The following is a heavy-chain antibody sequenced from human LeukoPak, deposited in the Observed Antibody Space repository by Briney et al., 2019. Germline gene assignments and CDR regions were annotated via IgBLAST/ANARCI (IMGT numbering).Heavy chain of an antibody. V-gene: IGHV5-10-1*01. Sequence: GESLKISRKASGYSFTSYWISWVRQMPGKGLEWMGRIDPSDSYTNYSPSFQGHVTISADKSISTAYLQWSSLKASDTAMYYCARVVGATTWFDPWGQGTLVTVSS. J-gene: IGHJ5*02. CDR1: GYSFTSYW. D-gene: IGHD1-26*01. CDR2: IDPSDSYT. CDR3: ARVVGATTWFDP.